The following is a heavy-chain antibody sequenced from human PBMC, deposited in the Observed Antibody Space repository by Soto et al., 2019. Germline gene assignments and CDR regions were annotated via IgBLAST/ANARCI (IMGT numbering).Heavy chain of an antibody. CDR1: GGSVSNKTYY. J-gene: IGHJ4*01. V-gene: IGHV4-61*01. Sequence: SETLSLTCTVSGGSVSNKTYYWSWIRQPPGKRLEWIGYVYYSGTTNYNPSLKSRVTISVELSKNQFSLRLSSVTTADTALYYCARTTAVPNTLRSRYFFDYWGQEPWSPSPQ. CDR2: VYYSGTT. CDR3: ARTTAVPNTLRSRYFFDY. D-gene: IGHD4-17*01.